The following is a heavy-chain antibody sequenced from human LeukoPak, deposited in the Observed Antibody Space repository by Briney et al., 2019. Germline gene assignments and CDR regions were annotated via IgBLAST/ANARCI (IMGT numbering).Heavy chain of an antibody. CDR3: ARLVCGGGSCPAEFDY. CDR1: GGSISSGGHY. J-gene: IGHJ4*02. V-gene: IGHV4-39*01. D-gene: IGHD2-15*01. Sequence: SETLSLTCIVPGGSISSGGHYWGWIRQPPGTGLEWIGSIYYSGSTYYNPSLNSRVTIFIDMSKNQFSLKLSSVTATDTAVYYCARLVCGGGSCPAEFDYWGQGTLVTVSS. CDR2: IYYSGST.